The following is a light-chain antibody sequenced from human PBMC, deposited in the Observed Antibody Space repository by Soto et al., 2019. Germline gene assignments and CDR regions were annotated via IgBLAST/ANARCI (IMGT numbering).Light chain of an antibody. V-gene: IGKV3-20*01. CDR2: ATS. Sequence: EIVLTQSPGTLSLSPGETAALSCRASQTVNSDYLAWFQQRPGQAPRLLIFATSRRATDIPDRFSGSGSGTEFTLTISSLQPDDFATYYCQQYNSYSRVTFGPGTKVDIK. CDR1: QTVNSDY. CDR3: QQYNSYSRVT. J-gene: IGKJ3*01.